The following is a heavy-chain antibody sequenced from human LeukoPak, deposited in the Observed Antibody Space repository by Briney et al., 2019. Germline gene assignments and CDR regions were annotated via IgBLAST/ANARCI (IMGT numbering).Heavy chain of an antibody. CDR3: AREDWYLDY. J-gene: IGHJ4*02. CDR2: INTDGSDT. Sequence: AGGSLRLSCAASGFTFSKNWMHWVRQVPGKGLVWVSRINTDGSDTGYADSVKGRFTISRDNAKNTLYLQMSSLRAEDTAVYYCAREDWYLDYWGQGTLVTVSS. V-gene: IGHV3-74*01. CDR1: GFTFSKNW. D-gene: IGHD3/OR15-3a*01.